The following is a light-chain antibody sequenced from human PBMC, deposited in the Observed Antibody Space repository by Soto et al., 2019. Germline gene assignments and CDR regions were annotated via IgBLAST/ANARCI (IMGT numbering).Light chain of an antibody. Sequence: DIQMTQSPSTLSASAGDRVTITCRASQSISSWLAWYQQKPGKAPKLLIYDASNLESGVPSRFSGSGSGTELTLTISSLQPDDFATYYCQQYNSYPWTFGQGTKVEIK. J-gene: IGKJ1*01. CDR2: DAS. CDR1: QSISSW. CDR3: QQYNSYPWT. V-gene: IGKV1-5*01.